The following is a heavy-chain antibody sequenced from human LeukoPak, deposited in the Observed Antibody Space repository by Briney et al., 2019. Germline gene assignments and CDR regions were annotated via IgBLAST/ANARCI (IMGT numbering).Heavy chain of an antibody. Sequence: GGSLRLSCTASGFPISRCSINCLRQAPGKGLDLVSHISSSGSTIYYADSVKGRFTISRDNAKSSLYLQMNGLRDEDTAVYYCARDRSSSAAPSLSYWGQGTLVTVSS. CDR1: GFPISRCS. CDR3: ARDRSSSAAPSLSY. J-gene: IGHJ4*02. V-gene: IGHV3-48*02. CDR2: ISSSGSTI. D-gene: IGHD6-13*01.